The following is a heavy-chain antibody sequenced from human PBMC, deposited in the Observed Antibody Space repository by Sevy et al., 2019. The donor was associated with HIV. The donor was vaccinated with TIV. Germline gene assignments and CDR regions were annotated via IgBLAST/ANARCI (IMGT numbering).Heavy chain of an antibody. Sequence: GGSLRLSCTASGFTFGDYAMSWFRQAPGKGLEWVGFIRSKAYGGTTEYAASVKGRFTISRDDSKSIAYLQMNSLKTDDTAVYYCTRDKEEGVWDYWGQGTLVTVSS. D-gene: IGHD3-3*01. CDR1: GFTFGDYA. CDR2: IRSKAYGGTT. J-gene: IGHJ4*02. CDR3: TRDKEEGVWDY. V-gene: IGHV3-49*03.